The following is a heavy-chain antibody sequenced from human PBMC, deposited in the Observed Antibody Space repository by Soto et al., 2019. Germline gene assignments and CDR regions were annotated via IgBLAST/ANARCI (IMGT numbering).Heavy chain of an antibody. Sequence: GASVKGSCKASGYTFTSYGISWGRQAPGQGLEWMGWISAYNDNTNYAQKLQGRVTMTKDTSTSTAYMELRSLRSDDTAVYYCARGRYFDWLPDYWGQGTLVTVSS. CDR2: ISAYNDNT. V-gene: IGHV1-18*01. D-gene: IGHD3-9*01. CDR1: GYTFTSYG. CDR3: ARGRYFDWLPDY. J-gene: IGHJ4*02.